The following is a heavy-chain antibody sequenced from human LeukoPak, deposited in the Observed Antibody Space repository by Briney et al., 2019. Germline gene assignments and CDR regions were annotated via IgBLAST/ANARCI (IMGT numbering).Heavy chain of an antibody. CDR1: GYTFTSYY. CDR3: ARGAVTTIDY. J-gene: IGHJ4*02. V-gene: IGHV1-46*01. Sequence: ASVKVSCKASGYTFTSYYMHWVRQAPGQGLEWMGIINPSGGSTSYAKKSQGRVTMTRDTSTSTVYMELSSLRSEATAVYYCARGAVTTIDYWGQGTLVTVSS. D-gene: IGHD4-17*01. CDR2: INPSGGST.